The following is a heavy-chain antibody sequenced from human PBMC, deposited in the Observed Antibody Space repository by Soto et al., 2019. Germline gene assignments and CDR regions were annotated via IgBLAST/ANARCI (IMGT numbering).Heavy chain of an antibody. J-gene: IGHJ4*02. Sequence: GGSLRLSCAASGFTFSSYGMHWVRQAPGKGLEWVAVIWYDGSNKYYADSVKGRFTISRDNSKNTLYLQMNSLRAEDTAVYYCARAARFGELLGEDFDYWGQGTLVTVSS. CDR1: GFTFSSYG. CDR3: ARAARFGELLGEDFDY. V-gene: IGHV3-33*01. CDR2: IWYDGSNK. D-gene: IGHD3-10*01.